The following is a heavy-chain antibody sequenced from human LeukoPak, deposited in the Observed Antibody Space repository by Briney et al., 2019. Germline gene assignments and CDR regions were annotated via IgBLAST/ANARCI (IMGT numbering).Heavy chain of an antibody. D-gene: IGHD4-23*01. Sequence: GGSLRLSCAASGFTFSSYAMSWVRQAPGKGLEWVSAISGSGGSTYYADSVKGRFTISRDNSKNTLYLQMSSLRAEDTAVYYCARLRVVTLDAFDIWGQGTMVTVSS. CDR2: ISGSGGST. J-gene: IGHJ3*02. V-gene: IGHV3-23*01. CDR3: ARLRVVTLDAFDI. CDR1: GFTFSSYA.